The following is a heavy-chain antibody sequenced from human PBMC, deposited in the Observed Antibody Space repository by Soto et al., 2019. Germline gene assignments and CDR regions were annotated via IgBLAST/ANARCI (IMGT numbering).Heavy chain of an antibody. J-gene: IGHJ4*02. D-gene: IGHD2-15*01. Sequence: QVQLQQSGPGLVKPSQTLSLTCAVSGDSVSSNNIAWNWLRQSPWRGLEWLGRTYYRSKWYNEYAVSVRSRITINLDTSKNQFSLPLSSVTAEDTAVYYCARGRWSTVDYWGQGAQVTVSS. CDR1: GDSVSSNNIA. CDR2: TYYRSKWYN. CDR3: ARGRWSTVDY. V-gene: IGHV6-1*01.